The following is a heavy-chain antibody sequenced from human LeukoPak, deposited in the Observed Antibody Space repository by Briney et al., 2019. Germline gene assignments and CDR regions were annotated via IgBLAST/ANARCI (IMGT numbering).Heavy chain of an antibody. Sequence: PSQTLSLTCTVSGGSISSGSYYWSWIRQPAGKGLEWIGRIYTSGSTNYNPSLKSRVTMSVDTSKNQFSLKLSSVTAADTAVYYCASADCSGGSCYSWDYYYYYYMDVWGKGTTVTVSS. V-gene: IGHV4-61*02. CDR1: GGSISSGSYY. D-gene: IGHD2-15*01. J-gene: IGHJ6*03. CDR2: IYTSGST. CDR3: ASADCSGGSCYSWDYYYYYYMDV.